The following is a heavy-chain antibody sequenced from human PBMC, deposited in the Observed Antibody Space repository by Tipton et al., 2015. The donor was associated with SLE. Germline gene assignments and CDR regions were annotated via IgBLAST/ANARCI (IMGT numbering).Heavy chain of an antibody. CDR2: IYTSGST. CDR1: GGPINSRSYY. D-gene: IGHD3-10*01. CDR3: ARRIPNYGSSNPGDNNWFDP. J-gene: IGHJ5*02. Sequence: GLVKPSETLSLTCTVSGGPINSRSYYWSWIRQPAGKGLEWIGRIYTSGSTNYSPSLKSRVTISVDTSKNQFSLKLSSVTAADTAVYYCARRIPNYGSSNPGDNNWFDPWGQGTLVTASS. V-gene: IGHV4-61*02.